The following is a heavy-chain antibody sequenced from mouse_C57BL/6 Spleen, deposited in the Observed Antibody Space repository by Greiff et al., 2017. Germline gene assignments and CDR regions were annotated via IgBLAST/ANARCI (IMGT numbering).Heavy chain of an antibody. J-gene: IGHJ4*01. CDR1: GYTFTDYE. CDR3: TSGDYYSNDDYAMDY. V-gene: IGHV1-15*01. D-gene: IGHD2-5*01. Sequence: QVQLQQSGAELVRPGASVTLSCKASGYTFTDYEMHWVKQTPVHGLEWIGAIDPETGGTAYNQKFKGKAILTADKSSSTAYMELRSLTSEDSAVYYCTSGDYYSNDDYAMDYWGQGTSVTVSS. CDR2: IDPETGGT.